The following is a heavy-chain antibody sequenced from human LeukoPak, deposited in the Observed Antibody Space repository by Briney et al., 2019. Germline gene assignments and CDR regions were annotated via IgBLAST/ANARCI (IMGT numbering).Heavy chain of an antibody. CDR3: ARDQRGFSYSKYYFDY. V-gene: IGHV1-69*05. D-gene: IGHD5-18*01. CDR2: IIPIFGTA. CDR1: GGTFSSYA. J-gene: IGHJ4*02. Sequence: ASVKVSCKASGGTFSSYAISWVRQAPGQGLEWMGGIIPIFGTANYAQKFQGRVTITTDESTSTAYMELSSLRSEDTAVYYCARDQRGFSYSKYYFDYRGQGTLVTVSS.